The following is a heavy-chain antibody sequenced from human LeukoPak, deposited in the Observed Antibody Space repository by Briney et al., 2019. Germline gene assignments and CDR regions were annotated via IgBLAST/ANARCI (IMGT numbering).Heavy chain of an antibody. CDR3: ARGGGVQLERRYYYGMDV. V-gene: IGHV4-34*01. D-gene: IGHD1-1*01. CDR1: GGCFSGYY. CDR2: INHSGST. J-gene: IGHJ6*04. Sequence: SETLSRTCAVYGGCFSGYYWSWIRQPPGKGLEWIGEINHSGSTNYNPSLKSRVTISVDTSKNQFSLKLSSVTAADTAVYYCARGGGVQLERRYYYGMDVWGKGTTVTVSS.